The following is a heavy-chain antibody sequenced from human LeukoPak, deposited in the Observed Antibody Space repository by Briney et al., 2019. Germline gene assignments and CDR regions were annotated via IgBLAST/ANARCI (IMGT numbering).Heavy chain of an antibody. J-gene: IGHJ4*02. CDR3: ARGPPWLVLSY. CDR2: INHSGST. D-gene: IGHD6-19*01. Sequence: SETLSLTCAVYGGSFSGYYWSWIRQPPGKGLEWIGEINHSGSTNYNPSLKSRVTISVDTSKNQFSLKPSSVTAADTAVYYCARGPPWLVLSYWGQGTLVTVSS. CDR1: GGSFSGYY. V-gene: IGHV4-34*01.